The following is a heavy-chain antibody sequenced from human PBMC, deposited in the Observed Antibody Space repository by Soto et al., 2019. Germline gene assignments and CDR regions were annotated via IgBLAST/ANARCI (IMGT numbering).Heavy chain of an antibody. CDR2: IYHSGST. CDR3: AGPQLGGSGTYSIAY. V-gene: IGHV4-4*02. J-gene: IGHJ4*02. CDR1: GDSISSTNW. D-gene: IGHD3-10*01. Sequence: QVQLQESGPGLVKPSGTLSLTCRVSGDSISSTNWWSWVRKPPGKGLEWIGEIYHSGSTNYNPSLKSRVTMSVDKSKNQFSLKLSSVTAADTAVYYCAGPQLGGSGTYSIAYWGQGTLVTVSS.